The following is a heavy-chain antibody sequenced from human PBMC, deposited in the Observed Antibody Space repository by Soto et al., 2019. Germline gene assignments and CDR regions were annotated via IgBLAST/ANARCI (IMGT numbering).Heavy chain of an antibody. CDR1: GGTFSSYA. Sequence: GASVKVSCKASGGTFSSYAISWVRQAPGQGLEWMGGIIPIFGTANYAQKFQGRVTITADESTSTAYMELSSLRSEDTAVYYCARDDITGTPAATKYYYGMDVWGQGTTVTVSS. D-gene: IGHD1-7*01. CDR3: ARDDITGTPAATKYYYGMDV. CDR2: IIPIFGTA. V-gene: IGHV1-69*13. J-gene: IGHJ6*02.